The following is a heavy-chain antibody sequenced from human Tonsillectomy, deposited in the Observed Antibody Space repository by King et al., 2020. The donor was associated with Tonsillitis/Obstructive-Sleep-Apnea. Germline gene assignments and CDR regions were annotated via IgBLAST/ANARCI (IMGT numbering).Heavy chain of an antibody. J-gene: IGHJ6*03. D-gene: IGHD3-3*01. CDR3: AREVEEWLLSTVFYYYMDV. CDR2: ISSSGSTL. V-gene: IGHV3-48*03. CDR1: GFTFINYD. Sequence: VQLVESGGGLVQPGGSLRLSCAASGFTFINYDMTWVRQAPGKGLEWRSYISSSGSTLYYADSVKGRFTISRDNAKNSLYLQMNRLRAEDTAVYYCAREVEEWLLSTVFYYYMDVWGKGTTVTVSS.